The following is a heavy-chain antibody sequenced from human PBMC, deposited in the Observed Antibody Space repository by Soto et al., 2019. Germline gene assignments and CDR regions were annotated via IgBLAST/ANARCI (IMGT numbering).Heavy chain of an antibody. CDR1: GGTFSSYA. CDR3: AVQPPPPPPIAARDYYGMDV. V-gene: IGHV1-69*13. D-gene: IGHD6-6*01. CDR2: IIPIFGTA. Sequence: ASVKVSCKASGGTFSSYAISWVRQAPGQGLEWMGGIIPIFGTANYAQKFQGRVTITADESTSTAYMELSSLRSEDTAVYYCAVQPPPPPPIAARDYYGMDVWGQGTTFTVSS. J-gene: IGHJ6*02.